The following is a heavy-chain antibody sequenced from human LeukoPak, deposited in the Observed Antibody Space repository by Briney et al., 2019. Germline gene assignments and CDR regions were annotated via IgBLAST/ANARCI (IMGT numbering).Heavy chain of an antibody. Sequence: PGGSLRLSCAASGFTFSSYGMHWVRQAPGKGLEWVAFIRYDGSNKYYADSVQGRCTISRDNSKNTLYLQMNSLRVEDTAVYYCATLPYYYDSSGSYYFDYWGQGTLVTVSS. CDR2: IRYDGSNK. V-gene: IGHV3-30*02. J-gene: IGHJ4*02. CDR3: ATLPYYYDSSGSYYFDY. D-gene: IGHD3-22*01. CDR1: GFTFSSYG.